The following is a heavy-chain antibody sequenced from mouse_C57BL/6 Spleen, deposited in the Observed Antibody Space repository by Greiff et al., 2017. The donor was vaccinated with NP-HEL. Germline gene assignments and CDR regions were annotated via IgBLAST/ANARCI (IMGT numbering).Heavy chain of an antibody. CDR2: IDPATGNT. V-gene: IGHV14-3*01. D-gene: IGHD2-4*01. Sequence: VQLQQSVAELVRPGASVKLSCTASGFNIKNTYMHWVKQRPEQGLEWIGRIDPATGNTKYAPEFQGKATITADTSSNTAYLQLSSLTSEDTAIYYCALIYYDYSYYFDYWGQGTTLTVSS. CDR3: ALIYYDYSYYFDY. J-gene: IGHJ2*01. CDR1: GFNIKNTY.